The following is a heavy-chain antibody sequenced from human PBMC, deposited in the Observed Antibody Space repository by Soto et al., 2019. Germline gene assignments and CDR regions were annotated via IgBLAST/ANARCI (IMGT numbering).Heavy chain of an antibody. CDR1: GASISNYY. Sequence: SETLSLTCTVSGASISNYYWSWIRQPPGKELEWIGHISYSGYPDYNPSLNGRVTISADTSNNQFSLKLTSVTAADTAVYYCARHYSTDPFDYWGQGALVTSPQ. D-gene: IGHD2-21*01. CDR3: ARHYSTDPFDY. CDR2: ISYSGYP. J-gene: IGHJ4*02. V-gene: IGHV4-59*08.